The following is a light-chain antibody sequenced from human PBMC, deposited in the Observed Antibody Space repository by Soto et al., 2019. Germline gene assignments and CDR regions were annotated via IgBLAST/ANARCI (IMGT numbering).Light chain of an antibody. CDR2: KAS. V-gene: IGKV1-5*03. J-gene: IGKJ1*01. Sequence: DIQMTQSPSTLSASVGDRVTITCRASPSISSWLAWYQQKPGKAPKLLIYKASNLESGVPSRFSGIGYGTEFTLSINSLQPDDFATYYCQHYSSYSRTFGQGTKVEIK. CDR3: QHYSSYSRT. CDR1: PSISSW.